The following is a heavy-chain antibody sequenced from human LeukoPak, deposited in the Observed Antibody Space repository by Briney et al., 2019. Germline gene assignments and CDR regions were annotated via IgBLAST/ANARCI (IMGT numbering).Heavy chain of an antibody. Sequence: SETLSLTCTVSGGSISSYYWSWIRQPPGKGREWIGYIYYSGSTNYNPSLKSRVTISVDTSKNQFSLKLSSVTAADTAVYYCARAYYYGMDVWGQGTTVTVSS. CDR2: IYYSGST. J-gene: IGHJ6*02. V-gene: IGHV4-59*01. CDR3: ARAYYYGMDV. CDR1: GGSISSYY.